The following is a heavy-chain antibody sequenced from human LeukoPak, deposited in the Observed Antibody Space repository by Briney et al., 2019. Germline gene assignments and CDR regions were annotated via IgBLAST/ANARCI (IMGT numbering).Heavy chain of an antibody. V-gene: IGHV4-34*01. D-gene: IGHD6-13*01. J-gene: IGHJ4*02. CDR2: INHSGST. Sequence: GSLRLSCAASGFTFSNAWMSWVRQAPGKGLEWIGEINHSGSTNYNPSLKSRVTISVDTSKNQFSLKLSSVTAADTAVYYCARHEKSRYSSSWFDYWGQGTLVTVSS. CDR1: GFTFSNAW. CDR3: ARHEKSRYSSSWFDY.